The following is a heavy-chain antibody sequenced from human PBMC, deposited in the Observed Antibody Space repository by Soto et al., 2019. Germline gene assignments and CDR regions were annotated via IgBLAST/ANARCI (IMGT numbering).Heavy chain of an antibody. CDR2: IKPSGGAT. J-gene: IGHJ4*02. V-gene: IGHV1-46*01. CDR3: SRDTRSISVVAQTPFDF. Sequence: QVQLVQSGAEVKEPGASVKVSCKASGYTFANDYIHWVRQVPGQGLEWMGRIKPSGGATLYAQKFQGRVTMTRDTSTNTLYRDLSSLRSDDTAMYYCSRDTRSISVVAQTPFDFWGQGTLVTVSS. D-gene: IGHD3-3*01. CDR1: GYTFANDY.